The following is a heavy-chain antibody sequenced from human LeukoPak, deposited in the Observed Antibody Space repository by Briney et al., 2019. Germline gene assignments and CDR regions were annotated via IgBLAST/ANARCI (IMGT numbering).Heavy chain of an antibody. D-gene: IGHD3-10*01. CDR2: ISYDGSNK. Sequence: GGSLRLSCAASGFTFSSYAMRWVRQAPGKGLEWVAVISYDGSNKYYADSVKGRFTISRDNSKNTLYLQMNSLRAEDTAVYYCARDLKSMVRGVMAYYYYGMDVWGQGTTVTVSS. CDR3: ARDLKSMVRGVMAYYYYGMDV. J-gene: IGHJ6*02. V-gene: IGHV3-30*04. CDR1: GFTFSSYA.